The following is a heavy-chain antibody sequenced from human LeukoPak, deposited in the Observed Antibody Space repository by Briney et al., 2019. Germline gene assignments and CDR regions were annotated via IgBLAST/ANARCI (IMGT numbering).Heavy chain of an antibody. D-gene: IGHD1-1*01. V-gene: IGHV1-8*03. CDR3: ARGATGTTGGGVDY. CDR2: MNRNSGNT. CDR1: GYTFTNYD. J-gene: IGHJ4*02. Sequence: GASVKVSCKASGYTFTNYDINWVRQATGQGLEWMGWMNRNSGNTGYAQKFQGRVTITRNTSISTAYMELSSLRSEDTAVYYCARGATGTTGGGVDYWGQGTLVTVSS.